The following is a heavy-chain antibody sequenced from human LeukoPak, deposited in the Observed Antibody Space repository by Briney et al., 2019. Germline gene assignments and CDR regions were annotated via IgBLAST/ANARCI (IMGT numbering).Heavy chain of an antibody. J-gene: IGHJ3*02. CDR1: GGSISSSSYY. D-gene: IGHD6-13*01. V-gene: IGHV4-39*07. Sequence: SETLSLTCTVSGGSISSSSYYWGWIRQPPGKGLEWIGSIYYSGSTYYNPSLKSRVTISVDTSKNQFSLKLSSVTAADTAVYYCAREEVWVIAARLFDIWGQGTMVTVSS. CDR3: AREEVWVIAARLFDI. CDR2: IYYSGST.